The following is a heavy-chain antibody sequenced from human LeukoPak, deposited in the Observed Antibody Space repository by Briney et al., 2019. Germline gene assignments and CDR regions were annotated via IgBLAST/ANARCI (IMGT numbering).Heavy chain of an antibody. Sequence: PGGSLRLSCAASGFTFSSYSMSWVRQAPGKGLEWVSSISTTSTYIYYADSVKGRFTISRDNARNSLYLQMNSLRAEDTAVYYCAIDYAPDDIWGQGTMDTVSS. CDR2: ISTTSTYI. J-gene: IGHJ3*02. CDR1: GFTFSSYS. V-gene: IGHV3-21*01. D-gene: IGHD3-16*01. CDR3: AIDYAPDDI.